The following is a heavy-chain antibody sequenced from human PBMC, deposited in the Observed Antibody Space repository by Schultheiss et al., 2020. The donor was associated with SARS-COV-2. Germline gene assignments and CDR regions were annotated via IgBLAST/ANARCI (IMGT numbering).Heavy chain of an antibody. J-gene: IGHJ4*02. D-gene: IGHD2/OR15-2a*01. CDR3: ARLYDYGDS. CDR1: GFTVSSNY. V-gene: IGHV3-21*01. CDR2: ISSSSSYI. Sequence: ESLKISCAASGFTVSSNYMSWVRQAPGKGLEWVSSISSSSSYIYYADSVKGRFTISRDNAKNSLYLQMNSLRAEDTAVYYCARLYDYGDSWGQGTLVTVSS.